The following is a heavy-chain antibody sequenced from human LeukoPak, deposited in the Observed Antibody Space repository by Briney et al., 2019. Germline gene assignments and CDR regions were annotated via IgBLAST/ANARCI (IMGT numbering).Heavy chain of an antibody. D-gene: IGHD6-25*01. CDR3: ARSGRPDY. J-gene: IGHJ4*02. CDR2: ISFSWST. V-gene: IGHV4-4*07. Sequence: SETLSLTCTVSGVSITSYYWSWIRQVAGKGLEYIGRISFSWSTNYNPSLGSRVTISSDTSKNHFSLRLTSVTAADTAVYYCARSGRPDYWGQGILVTVSS. CDR1: GVSITSYY.